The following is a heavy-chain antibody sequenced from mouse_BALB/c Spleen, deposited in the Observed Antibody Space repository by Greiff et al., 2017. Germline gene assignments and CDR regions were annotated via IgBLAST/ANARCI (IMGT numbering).Heavy chain of an antibody. Sequence: EVKLVESGGGLVKPGGSLKLSCAASGFTFSSYTMSWVRQTPEKRLEWVATISSGGGNTYYPDSVKGRFTISRDNAKNNLYLQMSSLRSEDTALYYCARYDYYAMDYWGQGTSVTVSS. J-gene: IGHJ4*01. V-gene: IGHV5-9*03. CDR2: ISSGGGNT. CDR3: ARYDYYAMDY. CDR1: GFTFSSYT.